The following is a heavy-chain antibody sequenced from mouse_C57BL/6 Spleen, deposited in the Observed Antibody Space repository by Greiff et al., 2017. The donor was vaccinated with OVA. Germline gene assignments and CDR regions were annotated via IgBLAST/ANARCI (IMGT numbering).Heavy chain of an antibody. CDR2: INPGSGGT. J-gene: IGHJ3*01. V-gene: IGHV1-54*01. D-gene: IGHD2-2*01. CDR3: AREGYDGAWFAY. CDR1: GYAFTNYL. Sequence: QVQLQQSGAELVRPGTSVKVSCKASGYAFTNYLIEWVKQRPGQGLEWIGVINPGSGGTNYKEKFKGKATLTADKSSSTAYMQLSSLTSEDSAVYFCAREGYDGAWFAYWGQGTLVTVSA.